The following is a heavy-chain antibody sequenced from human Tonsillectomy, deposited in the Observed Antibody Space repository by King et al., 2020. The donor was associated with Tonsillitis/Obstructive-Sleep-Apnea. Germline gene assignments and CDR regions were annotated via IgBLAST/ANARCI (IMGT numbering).Heavy chain of an antibody. V-gene: IGHV5-51*01. Sequence: QLVQSGAEVKKSGESLKISCKGSGYSFTSYWIGWVRQMPGKGLEWMGIIYPGDSDTRYSPSFQGQVTISADKSISTAYLQWSSLKASDTAMYYCARRPRVWGVKEKNWFDPWGQGTLVTVSS. J-gene: IGHJ5*02. CDR1: GYSFTSYW. D-gene: IGHD7-27*01. CDR3: ARRPRVWGVKEKNWFDP. CDR2: IYPGDSDT.